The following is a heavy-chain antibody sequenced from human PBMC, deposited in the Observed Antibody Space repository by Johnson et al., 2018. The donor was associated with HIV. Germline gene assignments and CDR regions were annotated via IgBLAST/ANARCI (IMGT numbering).Heavy chain of an antibody. V-gene: IGHV3-66*02. D-gene: IGHD5-24*01. Sequence: EVQLVESGGGAVQPGGSLRLSCAASGFTVSSNYMSWVRQAPGKGLEWVSVIYSGGSTYYADSVKGRFTISRDNSKNTLYLQMNSLRAEDTAVYYCAKDEGDGYRHDAFDIWGQGTMVTVSS. CDR1: GFTVSSNY. J-gene: IGHJ3*02. CDR3: AKDEGDGYRHDAFDI. CDR2: IYSGGST.